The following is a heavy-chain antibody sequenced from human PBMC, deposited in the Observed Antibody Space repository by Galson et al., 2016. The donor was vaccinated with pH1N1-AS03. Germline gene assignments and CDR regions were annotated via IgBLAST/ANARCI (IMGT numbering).Heavy chain of an antibody. CDR2: VKHDGIET. Sequence: SLRLSCAASGFSLAIYGMHWFRRAPGRGLEWVAVVKHDGIETDYADSVKGRFTISRDNSKNSVYLQMNSLRAEDTAVYYCATGWSSGIHMSTFNYWGKGTLVSGSS. J-gene: IGHJ4*02. CDR1: GFSLAIYG. V-gene: IGHV3-33*05. CDR3: ATGWSSGIHMSTFNY. D-gene: IGHD3-10*01.